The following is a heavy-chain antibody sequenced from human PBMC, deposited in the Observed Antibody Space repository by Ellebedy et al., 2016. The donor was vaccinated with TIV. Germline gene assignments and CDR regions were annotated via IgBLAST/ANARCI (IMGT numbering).Heavy chain of an antibody. V-gene: IGHV3-33*01. CDR2: ISDAGANE. D-gene: IGHD3-10*01. J-gene: IGHJ4*02. CDR1: GFTFSRYG. Sequence: GGSLRLSCAASGFTFSRYGIHWVRQAPGKGLEWVAFISDAGANEQYADAVKGRFTISRDNAKNVSYLQRNSLRGDDTALYYCSRDGVWFGEYYFDSWGQGTQVTVSS. CDR3: SRDGVWFGEYYFDS.